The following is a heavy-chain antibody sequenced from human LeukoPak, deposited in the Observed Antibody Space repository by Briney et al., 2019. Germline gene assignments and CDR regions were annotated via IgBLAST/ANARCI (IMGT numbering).Heavy chain of an antibody. J-gene: IGHJ5*01. Sequence: SETLSLTCTISAASISSSNHHWGWIRQSPGKGLEWIGSIYSGRTFYYDPSLNSRVTISVVTSDQFTLQLNSVTAADTAVYYCVRHDGRGGATMGAFDSWGQGSLVTVSS. CDR1: AASISSSNHH. D-gene: IGHD5-12*01. CDR3: VRHDGRGGATMGAFDS. CDR2: IYSGRTF. V-gene: IGHV4-39*01.